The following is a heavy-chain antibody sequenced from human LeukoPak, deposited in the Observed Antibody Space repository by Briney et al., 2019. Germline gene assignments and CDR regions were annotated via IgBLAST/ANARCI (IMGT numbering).Heavy chain of an antibody. V-gene: IGHV4-34*01. J-gene: IGHJ6*03. D-gene: IGHD6-13*01. CDR3: ARAYSRFYYYYYMDV. CDR2: ITHSGST. CDR1: SGSFSGYY. Sequence: SETLSLTCAVYSGSFSGYYWSWIRQPPGKGLEWIGEITHSGSTNYNPSLKSRVTISVDTSKNQFSLKLTSVTAADTAVYYCARAYSRFYYYYYMDVWGKGTTVTVSS.